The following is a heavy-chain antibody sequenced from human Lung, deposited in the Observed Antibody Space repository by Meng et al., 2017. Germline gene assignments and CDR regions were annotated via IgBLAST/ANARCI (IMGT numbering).Heavy chain of an antibody. CDR2: INTYNGKT. CDR1: GYPLSSDG. J-gene: IGHJ4*02. V-gene: IGHV1-18*01. Sequence: LVQSGAEAKEPGASVKSSCEASGYPLSSDGFSGVRQAPGQGLEWLGWINTYNGKTDYAQKFQGRITMTTDTFTSTAYMELRNLRSDDTAVYYCATRGNPYLNCWGQGTLVTVSS. CDR3: ATRGNPYLNC.